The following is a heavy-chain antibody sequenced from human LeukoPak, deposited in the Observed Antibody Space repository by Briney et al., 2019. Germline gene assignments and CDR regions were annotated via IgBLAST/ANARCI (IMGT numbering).Heavy chain of an antibody. D-gene: IGHD1-26*01. Sequence: SETLSLTCTVSGDSISTYYWSWIRQPPGKGLEWIGYIYYSGGTNYNPSLKSRVTISVDTSKNQFSLKLISVTAADTAVYYCARDDSGSYHQLGVWGQGTTVTVPS. CDR2: IYYSGGT. V-gene: IGHV4-59*01. CDR1: GDSISTYY. J-gene: IGHJ6*02. CDR3: ARDDSGSYHQLGV.